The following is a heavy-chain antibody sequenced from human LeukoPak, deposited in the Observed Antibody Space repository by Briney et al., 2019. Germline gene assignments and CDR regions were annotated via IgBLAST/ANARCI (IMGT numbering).Heavy chain of an antibody. CDR1: GYTFTGYY. CDR3: AREDSSGQMSHY. D-gene: IGHD3-22*01. V-gene: IGHV1-2*02. Sequence: ASVKVSCKASGYTFTGYYMHWVRQAPGQGLEWMGWINPNSGGTNYAQKFQGRVTMTRDTSISTAYMELNRLRSDDTAVYYCAREDSSGQMSHYWGQGTLVTVSS. J-gene: IGHJ4*02. CDR2: INPNSGGT.